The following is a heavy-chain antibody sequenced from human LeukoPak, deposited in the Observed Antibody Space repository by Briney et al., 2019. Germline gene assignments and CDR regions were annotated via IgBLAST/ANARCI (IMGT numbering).Heavy chain of an antibody. CDR3: ARGGYSGYEPFDY. CDR2: IYYSGST. D-gene: IGHD5-12*01. Sequence: SETLSLTCTVSGGSISSYYWSWIRQPPGKGLEWIGYIYYSGSTNYNPSLKSRVTLSLDTSKNQFSLKLSSVTAADTAVYYCARGGYSGYEPFDYWGQGTLVTVSS. CDR1: GGSISSYY. J-gene: IGHJ4*02. V-gene: IGHV4-59*01.